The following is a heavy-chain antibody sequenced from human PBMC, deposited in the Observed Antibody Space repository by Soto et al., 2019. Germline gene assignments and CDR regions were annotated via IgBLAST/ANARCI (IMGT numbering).Heavy chain of an antibody. D-gene: IGHD3-3*01. Sequence: QVQLVESGGGVVQPGRSLRLSCAASGFTFSSYGMHWVRQAPGKGLEWVAVIWYDGSNKYYADSVKGRFTISRDNSKNTLYLQMNSLRAEDTAVYYCAILAPLEWLLNRPSEYGMDVWGQGTTVTVSS. CDR2: IWYDGSNK. CDR1: GFTFSSYG. J-gene: IGHJ6*02. V-gene: IGHV3-33*01. CDR3: AILAPLEWLLNRPSEYGMDV.